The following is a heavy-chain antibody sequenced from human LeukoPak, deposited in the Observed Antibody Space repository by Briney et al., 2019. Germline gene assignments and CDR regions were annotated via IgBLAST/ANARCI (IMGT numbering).Heavy chain of an antibody. V-gene: IGHV4-34*01. J-gene: IGHJ6*02. CDR2: INHSGST. CDR3: ARESPTYYYGSGSYYGMDV. Sequence: PSETLSLTCAVYGGSFSGYYWSWIRQPPGKGLEWIGEINHSGSTNYNPSLKSRVTISVDTSKNQFSLKLSSVTAADTAVYYCARESPTYYYGSGSYYGMDVWGQGTTVTVSS. D-gene: IGHD3-10*01. CDR1: GGSFSGYY.